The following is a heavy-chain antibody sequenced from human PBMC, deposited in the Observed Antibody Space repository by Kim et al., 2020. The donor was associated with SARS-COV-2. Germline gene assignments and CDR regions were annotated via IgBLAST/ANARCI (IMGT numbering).Heavy chain of an antibody. Sequence: SGPTLVNPTQTLTLTCTFSGFSLSTSGMCVSWIRQPPGKALEWLALIDWDDDKYYSTSLKTRLTISKDTSKNQVVLTMTNMDPVDTATYYCARTYYYGSGPLDPYGMDVWGQGTTVTVSS. CDR2: IDWDDDK. D-gene: IGHD3-10*01. J-gene: IGHJ6*02. V-gene: IGHV2-70*01. CDR1: GFSLSTSGMC. CDR3: ARTYYYGSGPLDPYGMDV.